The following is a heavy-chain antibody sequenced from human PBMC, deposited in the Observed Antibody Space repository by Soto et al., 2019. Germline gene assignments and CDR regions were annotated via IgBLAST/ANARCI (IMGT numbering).Heavy chain of an antibody. J-gene: IGHJ4*02. CDR2: IYYSGST. V-gene: IGHV4-31*03. CDR1: GGSISSGGYY. D-gene: IGHD5-12*01. CDR3: ARHPRGYSGYGLDY. Sequence: SETLSLTCTVSGGSISSGGYYWSWIRQHPGKGLEWIGYIYYSGSTYYNPSLKSRVTISIDRSKNQFSLKLSSVTAADTAVYYCARHPRGYSGYGLDYWGQGTLVTVSS.